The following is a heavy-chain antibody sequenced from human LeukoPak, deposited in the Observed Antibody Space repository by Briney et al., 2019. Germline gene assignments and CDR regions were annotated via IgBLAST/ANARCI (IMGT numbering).Heavy chain of an antibody. D-gene: IGHD6-19*01. J-gene: IGHJ4*02. V-gene: IGHV3-33*01. CDR3: ARDASSGRYYSDY. CDR1: GFTFSRYG. CDR2: IWYDGSNK. Sequence: GGSLRLSCAASGFTFSRYGMHWVRQAPGKGLEWVAAIWYDGSNKYYADSVKGRFTISRDNSKNTLYVQMNSLRVEDTAVYYCARDASSGRYYSDYWGQGTLVTVSS.